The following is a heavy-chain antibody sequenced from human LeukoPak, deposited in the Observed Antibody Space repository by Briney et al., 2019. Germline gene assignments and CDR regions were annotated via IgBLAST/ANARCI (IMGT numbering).Heavy chain of an antibody. J-gene: IGHJ6*04. Sequence: PGGSLRLSCEASGFTFSNYSMNWVRQAPGKGLEWVSYIRSSSSTIYYADSVKGRFTISRDNAKNSLYLQMNSLRAEDTAVYYCAELGITMIGGVWGKGTTVTISS. D-gene: IGHD3-10*02. V-gene: IGHV3-48*04. CDR1: GFTFSNYS. CDR3: AELGITMIGGV. CDR2: IRSSSSTI.